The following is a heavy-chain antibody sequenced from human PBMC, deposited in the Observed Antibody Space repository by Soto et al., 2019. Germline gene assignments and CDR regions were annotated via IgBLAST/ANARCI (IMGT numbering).Heavy chain of an antibody. CDR2: IYYSGST. CDR1: GGSISSYY. V-gene: IGHV4-59*01. D-gene: IGHD3-10*01. CDR3: ARVRGYRYYFDY. J-gene: IGHJ4*02. Sequence: PSETLSLTCTVSGGSISSYYWSWIRQPPGKGLEWIGYIYYSGSTNYNPSLKSRVTISVDTSKNQFPLKLSSVTAADTAVYYCARVRGYRYYFDYWGQGTLVTVSS.